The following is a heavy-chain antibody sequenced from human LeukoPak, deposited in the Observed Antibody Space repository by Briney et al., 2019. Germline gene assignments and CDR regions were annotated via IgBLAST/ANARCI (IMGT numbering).Heavy chain of an antibody. D-gene: IGHD2-2*01. CDR1: GGSISSYY. Sequence: SETLSLTCTVSGGSISSYYWSWIRQPAGKGLEWIGRFYIRGSTDYNPSLKSRVNISADRSKNQFSLRLTSVTAADTAVYYGAREGGYCSSPPCPYNWLDPWGQGTHVTVSS. V-gene: IGHV4-4*07. CDR2: FYIRGST. CDR3: AREGGYCSSPPCPYNWLDP. J-gene: IGHJ5*02.